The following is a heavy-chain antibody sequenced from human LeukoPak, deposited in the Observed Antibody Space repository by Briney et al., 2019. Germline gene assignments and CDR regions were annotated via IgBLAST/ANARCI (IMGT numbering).Heavy chain of an antibody. CDR1: GYTFTSYG. V-gene: IGHV1-18*01. D-gene: IGHD1-1*01. CDR2: ISAYNGNT. J-gene: IGHJ6*02. CDR3: ARDRRVQLEGEYYYGMDV. Sequence: ASVKVSCKASGYTFTSYGISWVRQAPGQGLEWMGWISAYNGNTNYAQKLQGRVTMTTDTSTSTAYMELRSLRSDDTAVYYCARDRRVQLEGEYYYGMDVWGQGTTVIVSS.